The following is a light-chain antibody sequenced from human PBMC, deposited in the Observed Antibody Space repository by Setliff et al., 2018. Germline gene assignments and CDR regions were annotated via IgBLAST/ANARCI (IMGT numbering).Light chain of an antibody. CDR3: CSYADTYISV. CDR1: SSDIGDSNY. Sequence: QSALAQPASVSGSPGQSITISCTGASSDIGDSNYVSWYQQHPGKAPKLIIYDVSDRPSGVSHRFSGSKSGNTASLTISGLQAEDEADYSCCSYADTYISVFGTGTKVTVL. CDR2: DVS. V-gene: IGLV2-14*01. J-gene: IGLJ1*01.